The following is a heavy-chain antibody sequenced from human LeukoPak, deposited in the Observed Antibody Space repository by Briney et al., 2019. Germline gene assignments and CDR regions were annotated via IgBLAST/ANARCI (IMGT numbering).Heavy chain of an antibody. Sequence: SQTLSLTCTVSGGSISSGDYYWSWIRQLPGKGLEWIGYIYYSGSTYYNPSLKSRVTISIQTSKNQFSLKLTSVTAADTAVYYCAGDYGDLLTGIRFDTWGQGTLVTVSS. CDR1: GGSISSGDYY. CDR3: AGDYGDLLTGIRFDT. J-gene: IGHJ5*02. V-gene: IGHV4-30-4*01. CDR2: IYYSGST. D-gene: IGHD4-17*01.